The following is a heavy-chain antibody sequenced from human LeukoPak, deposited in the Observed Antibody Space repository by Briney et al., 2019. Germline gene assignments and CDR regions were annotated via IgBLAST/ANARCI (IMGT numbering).Heavy chain of an antibody. CDR1: EFTFSSYS. J-gene: IGHJ3*02. Sequence: GGSLRLSCAASEFTFSSYSMNWVRQAPGKGLEWVSSISSRSSFIYYADSVKGRFTISRDNAKNSLYLQMNSLRAVDTAVYYCARDRGDGYSYDAFDIWGQGTMVTVSS. D-gene: IGHD5-24*01. CDR2: ISSRSSFI. CDR3: ARDRGDGYSYDAFDI. V-gene: IGHV3-21*01.